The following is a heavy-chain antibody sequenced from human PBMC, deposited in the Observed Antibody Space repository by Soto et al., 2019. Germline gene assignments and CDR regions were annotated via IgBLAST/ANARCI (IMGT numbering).Heavy chain of an antibody. J-gene: IGHJ4*02. CDR2: IKPDGSEK. V-gene: IGHV3-7*03. Sequence: GPLRLSCATSGFTFRSYWMTWVRQAPGRGPEWVANIKPDGSEKQYVDSVKGRFTVSRDNAKKSLDLQMNSLRVEDTAVYYCARAEDYDFWSGPPKYFDNWGQGTQVTVSS. D-gene: IGHD3-3*01. CDR1: GFTFRSYW. CDR3: ARAEDYDFWSGPPKYFDN.